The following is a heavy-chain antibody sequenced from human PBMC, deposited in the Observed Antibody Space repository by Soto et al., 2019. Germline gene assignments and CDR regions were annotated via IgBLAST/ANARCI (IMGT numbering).Heavy chain of an antibody. CDR2: IIPLFGTA. CDR3: ASKAACGGDCYAFDS. V-gene: IGHV1-69*06. CDR1: GGIFSSNT. J-gene: IGHJ4*02. Sequence: QVYLVQSGAEVKKPGSSVKISCKASGGIFSSNTINWVRQAAGQGLEWMGGIIPLFGTANYAEKFQGRVTITTDKSKKTESLELTSLRSEDTAVYYCASKAACGGDCYAFDSWGQGTMVTVSS. D-gene: IGHD2-21*02.